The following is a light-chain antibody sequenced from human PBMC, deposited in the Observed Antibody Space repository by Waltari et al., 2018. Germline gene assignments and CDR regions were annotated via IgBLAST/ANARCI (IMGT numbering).Light chain of an antibody. V-gene: IGKV3-11*01. Sequence: EIVLTQSPATLSLSPGERATLSCRASQSIGSHLAWFQQKPGQAPRLLIYDASNTATDIPARFSGSGSGTDCTLTISSLEPEDFAVYYCQQRSTWPLTFGGGTKVESK. CDR2: DAS. CDR1: QSIGSH. J-gene: IGKJ4*01. CDR3: QQRSTWPLT.